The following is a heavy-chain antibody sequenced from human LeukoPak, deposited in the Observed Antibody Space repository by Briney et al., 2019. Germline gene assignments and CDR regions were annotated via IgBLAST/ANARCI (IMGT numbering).Heavy chain of an antibody. Sequence: PGGSLRLSCAASGFTFSSYSMNWVRQAPGKGLEWVSYISSSSSTIYYADSVKGRFTISRDNAKNSLYLQMNSLRAEDTAVYYCARDQLRFLEWSVNWFDPWGQGTLVTVSS. CDR2: ISSSSSTI. J-gene: IGHJ5*02. CDR3: ARDQLRFLEWSVNWFDP. D-gene: IGHD3-3*01. CDR1: GFTFSSYS. V-gene: IGHV3-48*04.